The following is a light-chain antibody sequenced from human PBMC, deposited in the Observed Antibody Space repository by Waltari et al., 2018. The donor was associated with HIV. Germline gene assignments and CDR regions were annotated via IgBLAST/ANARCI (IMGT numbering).Light chain of an antibody. CDR1: SSDVGGYNY. J-gene: IGLJ2*01. V-gene: IGLV2-14*01. CDR2: EVS. CDR3: SSYTSSNTLVV. Sequence: QSALTQPASVSGSPGQSITISCTGTSSDVGGYNYVSWYQQHPGKAPKLMIYEVSNRPSGVPNRFSGAKSGNTAALTISGLQAEDEADYYCSSYTSSNTLVVFGGGTKLTVL.